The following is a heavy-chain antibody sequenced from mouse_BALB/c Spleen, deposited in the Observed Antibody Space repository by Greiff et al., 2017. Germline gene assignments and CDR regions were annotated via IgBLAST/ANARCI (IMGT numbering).Heavy chain of an antibody. J-gene: IGHJ4*01. CDR2: IDPSDSET. D-gene: IGHD4-1*01. Sequence: VQLQESGPQLVRPGASVKISCKASGYSFTSYWMHWVKQRPGQGLEWIGMIDPSDSETRLNQKFKDKATLTVDKSSSTAYMQLSSPTSEDSAVYYCARSPKLTGYAMDYWGQGTSVTVSS. CDR1: GYSFTSYW. V-gene: IGHV1S126*01. CDR3: ARSPKLTGYAMDY.